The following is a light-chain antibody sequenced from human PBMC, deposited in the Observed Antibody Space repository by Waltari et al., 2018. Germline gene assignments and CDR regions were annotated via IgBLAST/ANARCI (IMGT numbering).Light chain of an antibody. CDR3: QSFDRSSVV. V-gene: IGLV6-57*02. CDR1: SGNIARKH. J-gene: IGLJ2*01. Sequence: NFVLNQPHSVSESPGKTVTIPCTGSSGNIARKHVQWFPQRPGSAPTTVIYDDNQRPSGVPDRFSGSIDRSSNSASLTISGLTTEDEADYYCQSFDRSSVVFGGGTKLTVL. CDR2: DDN.